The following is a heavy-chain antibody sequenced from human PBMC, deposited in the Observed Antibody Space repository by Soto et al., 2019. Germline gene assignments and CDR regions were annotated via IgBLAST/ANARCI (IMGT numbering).Heavy chain of an antibody. D-gene: IGHD2-15*01. Sequence: ASVKVSCTASGYTFTSYDINWVRQATGQGLEWMGWMNPNSGNTGYAQKFQGRVTMTRNTSISTAYMELSSLRSEDTAVYYCARFQKVVVAATPYYYMDVWGKGTTVTVSS. V-gene: IGHV1-8*01. CDR2: MNPNSGNT. J-gene: IGHJ6*03. CDR1: GYTFTSYD. CDR3: ARFQKVVVAATPYYYMDV.